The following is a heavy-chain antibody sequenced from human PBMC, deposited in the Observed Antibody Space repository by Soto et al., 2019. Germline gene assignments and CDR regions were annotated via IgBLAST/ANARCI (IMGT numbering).Heavy chain of an antibody. J-gene: IGHJ6*02. Sequence: EVQLLESGGGLVQPGGSPRLSCAASGFTFSSYAMSWVRQAPGKGLEWVSAISGSGGSTYYADSVKGRFTISRDNPKKTLHLQMDSLTAEDTAVYYCAKASTKIAYYYGMDVWGQGNTVTVS. V-gene: IGHV3-23*01. CDR2: ISGSGGST. CDR3: AKASTKIAYYYGMDV. D-gene: IGHD2-21*01. CDR1: GFTFSSYA.